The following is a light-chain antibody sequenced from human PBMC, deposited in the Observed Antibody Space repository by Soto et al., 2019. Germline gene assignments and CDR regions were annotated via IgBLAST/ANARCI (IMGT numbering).Light chain of an antibody. V-gene: IGLV2-14*01. CDR2: EVS. CDR1: SSDIGGYNY. J-gene: IGLJ3*02. Sequence: SALTQPASVSGSPGQSITISCTGTSSDIGGYNYVSWYQQHPVKAPKLMIYEVSDRPSGVSSRFSASTSGNTASLTISGLQTEDEADYYCSSYRSSSTWVFGGGTKLTVL. CDR3: SSYRSSSTWV.